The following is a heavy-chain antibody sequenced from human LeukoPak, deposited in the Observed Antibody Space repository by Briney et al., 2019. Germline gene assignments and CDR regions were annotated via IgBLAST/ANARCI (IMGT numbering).Heavy chain of an antibody. V-gene: IGHV5-51*01. CDR1: GYSFTSYW. D-gene: IGHD4-17*01. Sequence: GESLKISCKGSGYSFTSYWIGWVRQMPGKGLEWMGISYPGDSDTRYSPSFQGQVTISADKSISTAYLQWSSLKASDTAMHYCARHPPYGDYGPDAFDIWGQGTMVTLSS. J-gene: IGHJ3*02. CDR3: ARHPPYGDYGPDAFDI. CDR2: SYPGDSDT.